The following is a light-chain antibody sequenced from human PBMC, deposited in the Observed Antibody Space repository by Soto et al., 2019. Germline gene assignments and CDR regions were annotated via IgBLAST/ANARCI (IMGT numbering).Light chain of an antibody. CDR1: RTDVDGHDY. CDR2: DVH. J-gene: IGLJ1*01. V-gene: IGLV2-14*03. CDR3: SSYTASTPFYV. Sequence: QSALTQPASVSGSPGQSITISCTGARTDVDGHDYVSWYQQHPGQAPKLIIFDVHNRPSGVSSRFSGSKSGDTASLTIAGLRAEDDGEYYCSSYTASTPFYVFGTGTKLTGL.